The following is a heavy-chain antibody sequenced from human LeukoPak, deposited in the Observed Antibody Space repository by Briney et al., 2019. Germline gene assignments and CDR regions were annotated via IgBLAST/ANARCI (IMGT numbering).Heavy chain of an antibody. D-gene: IGHD2-2*01. CDR3: AKALPRSHCSSTSCYVVDY. Sequence: GGSLRLSCAAPGFTFSSYAMSWVRQAPGKGLEWVSAISGSGGSTYYADSVKGRFTISRDNSKNTLYLQMNSLRAEDTAVYYCAKALPRSHCSSTSCYVVDYWGQGTLVTVSS. CDR1: GFTFSSYA. J-gene: IGHJ4*02. V-gene: IGHV3-23*01. CDR2: ISGSGGST.